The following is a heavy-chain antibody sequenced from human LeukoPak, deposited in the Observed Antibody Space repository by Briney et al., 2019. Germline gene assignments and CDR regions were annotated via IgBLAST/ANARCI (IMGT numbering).Heavy chain of an antibody. CDR1: GGSISSGSYY. CDR3: ARDTYYYDSSGYALFDY. Sequence: KPSQTLSLTCTVSGGSISSGSYYWSWIRQPAGKGLEWIGRIYTSGSTNCNPSLKSRVTISVDTSKNQFSLKLSSVTAADTAVYYCARDTYYYDSSGYALFDYWGQGTLVTVSS. V-gene: IGHV4-61*02. D-gene: IGHD3-22*01. CDR2: IYTSGST. J-gene: IGHJ4*02.